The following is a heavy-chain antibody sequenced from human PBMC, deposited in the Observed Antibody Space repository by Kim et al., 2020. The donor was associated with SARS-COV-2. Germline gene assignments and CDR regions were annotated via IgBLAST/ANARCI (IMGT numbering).Heavy chain of an antibody. J-gene: IGHJ4*02. CDR3: ARGIEGSMRY. D-gene: IGHD6-13*01. Sequence: YNGDTRHVKSRITLNPDTSKNQFSLQLNSVTPEDTAVYYCARGIEGSMRYWGQGTLVTVSS. V-gene: IGHV6-1*01. CDR2: YN.